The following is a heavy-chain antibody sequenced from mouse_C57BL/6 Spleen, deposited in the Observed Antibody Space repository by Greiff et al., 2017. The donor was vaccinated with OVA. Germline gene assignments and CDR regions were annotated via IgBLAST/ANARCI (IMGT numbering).Heavy chain of an antibody. CDR3: ARERVYFDY. J-gene: IGHJ2*01. CDR2: IYPSDSET. CDR1: GYTFTSYW. V-gene: IGHV1-61*01. Sequence: VQLQQPGAELVRPGSSVKLSCKASGYTFTSYWMDWVKQRPGQGLEWIGNIYPSDSETHYNQKFKDKATLTVDKSSSTAYMQLSSLTSEDSAVYYCARERVYFDYWGQGTTLTVSS.